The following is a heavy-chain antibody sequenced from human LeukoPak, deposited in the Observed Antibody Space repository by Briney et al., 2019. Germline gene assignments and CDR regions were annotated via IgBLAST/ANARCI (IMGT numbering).Heavy chain of an antibody. V-gene: IGHV4-59*08. CDR2: IYYSGST. Sequence: SETLSLTCTVSGGSISSYYWSWIRQPPGKGLEWIGYIYYSGSTNYNPSLKSRVTISVDTSKNQFSLKLSSVTAADTAVYYCARRIATGGGGYSVSFDPWGQGTLVTVSS. J-gene: IGHJ5*02. CDR1: GGSISSYY. CDR3: ARRIATGGGGYSVSFDP. D-gene: IGHD5/OR15-5a*01.